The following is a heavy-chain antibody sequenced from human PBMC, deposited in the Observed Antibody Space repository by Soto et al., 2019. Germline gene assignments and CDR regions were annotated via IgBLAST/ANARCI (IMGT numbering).Heavy chain of an antibody. CDR3: ARDTNSLHY. J-gene: IGHJ4*02. D-gene: IGHD6-13*01. CDR1: GLIFSNYK. V-gene: IGHV3-74*01. CDR2: INTDGTIT. Sequence: EVQLVESGGGLVQPGGSLRLSCAVSGLIFSNYKMHWVRQAPGKGLVWVSRINTDGTITDYADSVKGRFTVSRDNAENTMYLQMSSLTADDTAVYYCARDTNSLHYWGQGTLVTVSS.